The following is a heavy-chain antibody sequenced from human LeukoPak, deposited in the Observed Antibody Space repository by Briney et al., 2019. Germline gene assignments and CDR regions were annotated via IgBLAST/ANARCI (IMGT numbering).Heavy chain of an antibody. CDR3: APPNGDTAVGVDY. Sequence: GGSLRLSCAASGFTVSSNYMSWVRQAPGKGLEWVSVIYSGGSTYYADSVKGRFTISRDNSKNTLYLQMNSLRAEDTAVYYCAPPNGDTAVGVDYWGQGTLVTVSS. D-gene: IGHD5-18*01. V-gene: IGHV3-66*01. J-gene: IGHJ4*02. CDR1: GFTVSSNY. CDR2: IYSGGST.